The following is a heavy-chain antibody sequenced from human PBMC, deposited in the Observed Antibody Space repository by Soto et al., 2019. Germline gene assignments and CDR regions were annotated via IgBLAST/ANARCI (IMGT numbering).Heavy chain of an antibody. D-gene: IGHD2-15*01. CDR2: IRSKAYGGTT. CDR3: TRDRDGVVVVVADTVYYYYGMDV. Sequence: GGSLRLSCTASGFTFGDYAMSWVRQAPGEGLEWVGFIRSKAYGGTTKYAASVKGRFTISRDDSKSIAYLQMNSLKTEDTAVYYCTRDRDGVVVVVADTVYYYYGMDVWGQGTTVTVSS. J-gene: IGHJ6*02. V-gene: IGHV3-49*04. CDR1: GFTFGDYA.